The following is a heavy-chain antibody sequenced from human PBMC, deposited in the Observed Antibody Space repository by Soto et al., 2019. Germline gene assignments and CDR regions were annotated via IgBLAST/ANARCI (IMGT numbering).Heavy chain of an antibody. V-gene: IGHV4-59*12. Sequence: SETLSLTCTVSGGSISSYYWSWLRQPPGKGLEWIGYIYYSGSTTNYNPSLKSRVTISVDTSKNQFSLKLSSVTAADTAAYYCAKDPTKSWRPYYFDYWGQGTLVTVSP. CDR2: IYYSGSTT. CDR1: GGSISSYY. D-gene: IGHD3-3*01. CDR3: AKDPTKSWRPYYFDY. J-gene: IGHJ4*02.